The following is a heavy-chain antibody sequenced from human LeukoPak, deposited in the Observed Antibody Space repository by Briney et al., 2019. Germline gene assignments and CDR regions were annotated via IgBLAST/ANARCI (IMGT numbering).Heavy chain of an antibody. D-gene: IGHD1-26*01. CDR3: ARVRRQVGSRWFDS. CDR2: ISSSGSTI. J-gene: IGHJ5*01. Sequence: GGSLRLSCAASGFTFSDSYMSWIRQAPGKGLEWVSYISSSGSTIYYADSVKGRFTISRDNSNNTLYLQMNSLRAEDTAVYYCARVRRQVGSRWFDSWGQGILVTVSS. V-gene: IGHV3-11*01. CDR1: GFTFSDSY.